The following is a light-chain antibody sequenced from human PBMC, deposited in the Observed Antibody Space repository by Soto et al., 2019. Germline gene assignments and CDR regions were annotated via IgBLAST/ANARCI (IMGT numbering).Light chain of an antibody. CDR2: EVS. CDR1: SSEVGGYTY. V-gene: IGLV2-14*01. CDR3: SSYTSSSTLV. Sequence: QSALTQPASVSGSTRQSITISCTGTSSEVGGYTYVSWYQQHPGKAPKLMIYEVSNRPSGVSNRFSGSKSGNTASLTISGLQAEDEADYYCSSYTSSSTLVFGGGTKLTVL. J-gene: IGLJ3*02.